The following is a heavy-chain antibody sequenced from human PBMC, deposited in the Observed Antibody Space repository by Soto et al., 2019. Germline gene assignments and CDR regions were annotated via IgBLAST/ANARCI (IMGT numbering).Heavy chain of an antibody. Sequence: QVQLVQSGAEVKKPGSSVKVSCKASGGTFSSYAISWVRQAPGQGLEWMGGVIPIFGTANYAQKFQGRVTITADEATITAYMELCSRRSEDTAVYYCARDGMTRGWHHSNLWYFDLWGRGTLVTGSS. CDR2: VIPIFGTA. CDR1: GGTFSSYA. J-gene: IGHJ2*01. V-gene: IGHV1-69*01. D-gene: IGHD6-19*01. CDR3: ARDGMTRGWHHSNLWYFDL.